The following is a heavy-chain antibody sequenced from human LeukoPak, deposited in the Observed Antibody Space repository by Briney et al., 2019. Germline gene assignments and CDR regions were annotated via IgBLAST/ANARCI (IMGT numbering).Heavy chain of an antibody. D-gene: IGHD4-23*01. CDR1: GGSFSGYY. Sequence: SETLSLTCAVNGGSFSGYYWSWIRQPPGKGLEWIGEINNSGSTNYNPSLKSRVTISVDTSKNQFSLKLSSVTAADTAVYYCARGRVLVVTPFDNWFDPWGQGTLVTVSS. CDR3: ARGRVLVVTPFDNWFDP. CDR2: INNSGST. V-gene: IGHV4-34*01. J-gene: IGHJ5*02.